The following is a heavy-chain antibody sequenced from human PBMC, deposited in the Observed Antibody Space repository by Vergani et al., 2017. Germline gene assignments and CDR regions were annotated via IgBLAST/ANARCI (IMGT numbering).Heavy chain of an antibody. V-gene: IGHV3-30*02. CDR1: GFMFSNYD. D-gene: IGHD3-16*01. J-gene: IGHJ4*02. CDR2: IQFDGSNQ. Sequence: VQLVESGGGLVQPGGSLRLSCAASGFMFSNYDMQWIRQGPGKGLEFVAFIQFDGSNQYYADSVKGRFTLSRDFSKNTLYLQMNSLRTDDTATYYCAKHFRGWGIDYWGQGTQVIVSS. CDR3: AKHFRGWGIDY.